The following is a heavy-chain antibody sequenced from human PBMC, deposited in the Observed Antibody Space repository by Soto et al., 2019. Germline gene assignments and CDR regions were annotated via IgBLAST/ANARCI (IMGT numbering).Heavy chain of an antibody. J-gene: IGHJ6*02. D-gene: IGHD3-3*01. CDR3: ARLSFYDFWSDPYGMDV. Sequence: ASVKVSCKASGYTFTSYYMHWVRQAPGQGLEWMGWINPNSGGTNYAQKFQGRVTMTRDTSISTAYMELSRLRSDDTAVYYCARLSFYDFWSDPYGMDVWGQGTTVTVSS. CDR1: GYTFTSYY. CDR2: INPNSGGT. V-gene: IGHV1-2*02.